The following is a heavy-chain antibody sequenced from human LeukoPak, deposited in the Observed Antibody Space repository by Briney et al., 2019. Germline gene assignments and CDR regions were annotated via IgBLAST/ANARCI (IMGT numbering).Heavy chain of an antibody. D-gene: IGHD6-13*01. Sequence: SQTLPLTCAISGDSVSSNSVAWNWIRQSPSRGLAWLGRTYYRSKWYNDYAESVKSRITINPDTSKNQFSLQLNSVTPEDTAVYYCARALAAAGGFAFDFWGQGTMDTVSS. CDR1: GDSVSSNSVA. CDR3: ARALAAAGGFAFDF. J-gene: IGHJ3*01. CDR2: TYYRSKWYN. V-gene: IGHV6-1*01.